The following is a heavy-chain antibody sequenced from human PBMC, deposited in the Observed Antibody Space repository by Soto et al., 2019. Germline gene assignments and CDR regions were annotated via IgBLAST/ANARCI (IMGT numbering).Heavy chain of an antibody. CDR2: ISSSSSYI. Sequence: GGSLRLSCAASGFTFSSYSMNWVRQAPGKGLEWVSSISSSSSYIYYADSVKGRFTISRDNAKNSLYLQLNSLRAEDTAGYYCAREYCSGGSCHEAFDYWGQGTLVTVSS. CDR1: GFTFSSYS. V-gene: IGHV3-21*01. CDR3: AREYCSGGSCHEAFDY. J-gene: IGHJ4*02. D-gene: IGHD2-15*01.